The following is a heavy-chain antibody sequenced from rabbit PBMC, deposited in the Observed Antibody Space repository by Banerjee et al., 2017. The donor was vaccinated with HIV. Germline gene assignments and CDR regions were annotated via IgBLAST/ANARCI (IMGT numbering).Heavy chain of an antibody. D-gene: IGHD2-1*01. Sequence: QEQLVESGGGLVQPGGSLKLSCKASGFDFSSYGVSWVRQAPGKGLEWIGYIDPVFGSTYYASWVNGRFTISSHNAQNTLYLQLNSLTAADTATYFCARDYGGDADYGAVFYLWGPGTLVTVS. CDR2: IDPVFGST. J-gene: IGHJ4*01. CDR1: GFDFSSYG. V-gene: IGHV1S47*01. CDR3: ARDYGGDADYGAVFYL.